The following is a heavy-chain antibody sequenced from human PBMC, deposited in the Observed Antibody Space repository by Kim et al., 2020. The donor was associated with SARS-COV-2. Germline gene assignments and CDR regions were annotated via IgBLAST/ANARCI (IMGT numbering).Heavy chain of an antibody. CDR2: IYYSGST. V-gene: IGHV4-31*03. J-gene: IGHJ4*02. Sequence: SETLSLTCTVSGGSISSGGYYWSWIRQHPGKGLEWIGYIYYSGSTYYNPSLKSRVTISVDTSKNQFSLKLSSVTAADTAVYYCARVLVPAAQAGAIDYWGQGTLVTVSS. CDR1: GGSISSGGYY. D-gene: IGHD2-2*01. CDR3: ARVLVPAAQAGAIDY.